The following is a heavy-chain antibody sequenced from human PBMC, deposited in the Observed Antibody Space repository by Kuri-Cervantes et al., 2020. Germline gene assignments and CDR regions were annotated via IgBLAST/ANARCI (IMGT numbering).Heavy chain of an antibody. D-gene: IGHD2-2*02. CDR1: GFTFSSYA. CDR2: ISYDGSNK. Sequence: GESLKISCAASGFTFSSYAMHWVRQAPGKGLEWVAVISYDGSNKYYADSVKGRFTISRDNSKNTLYLQMNSLRAEDTAVYYCAKGLLYCSSTSCYTVYYYYYGMDVWGQGTTVTVSS. J-gene: IGHJ6*02. CDR3: AKGLLYCSSTSCYTVYYYYYGMDV. V-gene: IGHV3-30-3*01.